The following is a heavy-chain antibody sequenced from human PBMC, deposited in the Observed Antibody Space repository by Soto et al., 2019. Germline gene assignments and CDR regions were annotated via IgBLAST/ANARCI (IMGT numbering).Heavy chain of an antibody. D-gene: IGHD1-1*01. J-gene: IGHJ6*02. CDR2: ISAYNGNT. CDR3: AREELARPPWRYKEDMAV. Sequence: QVQLVQSGAEVKKPGASVKVSCKASGYTFTSYGISWVRQAPGQGLEWMGWISAYNGNTNYAQKLQGRVTMTTDTATSTAYMELRSLRSDDTAVYYCAREELARPPWRYKEDMAVWGQGTTVTVSS. CDR1: GYTFTSYG. V-gene: IGHV1-18*01.